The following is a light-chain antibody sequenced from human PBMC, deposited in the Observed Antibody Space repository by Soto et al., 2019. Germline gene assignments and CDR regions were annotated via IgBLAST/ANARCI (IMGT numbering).Light chain of an antibody. V-gene: IGKV4-1*01. CDR2: WAS. Sequence: DIVMTQSPDSLAVSLGERATINCKSSQSVLCSSNNKNYLAWYQQKPGQPPKLLIYWASTRESGVPDRFSGSGSGTDFTLTISSLQAEDVAVYYCQQYYSIPLTFGQGTKLEIK. CDR3: QQYYSIPLT. J-gene: IGKJ2*01. CDR1: QSVLCSSNNKNY.